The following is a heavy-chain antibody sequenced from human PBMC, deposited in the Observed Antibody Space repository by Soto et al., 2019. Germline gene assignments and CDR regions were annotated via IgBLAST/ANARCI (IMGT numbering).Heavy chain of an antibody. Sequence: GGSLRLSCAASGFTFDDYAMHWVRQAPGKGLEWVSGISWNSGSIGYADSVKGRFTISRDNAKNSLYLQMNSLRAEDTALYYCAQDTDLPLWNRYGMDVWGQGTLVTVSS. CDR2: ISWNSGSI. D-gene: IGHD5-18*01. J-gene: IGHJ6*02. CDR1: GFTFDDYA. CDR3: AQDTDLPLWNRYGMDV. V-gene: IGHV3-9*01.